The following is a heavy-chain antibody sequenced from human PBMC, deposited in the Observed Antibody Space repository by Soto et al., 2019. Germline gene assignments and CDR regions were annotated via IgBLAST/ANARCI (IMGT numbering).Heavy chain of an antibody. Sequence: GGSLRLSCAASGFTFSSYGMHWVRQAPGKGLEWVAVIWYDGSNKYYADSVKGRFTISRDNSKNTLYLQMNSLRAEDTAVYYCARDHSDYVNYFDYWGQGTLVTVSS. J-gene: IGHJ4*02. D-gene: IGHD4-4*01. V-gene: IGHV3-33*01. CDR1: GFTFSSYG. CDR2: IWYDGSNK. CDR3: ARDHSDYVNYFDY.